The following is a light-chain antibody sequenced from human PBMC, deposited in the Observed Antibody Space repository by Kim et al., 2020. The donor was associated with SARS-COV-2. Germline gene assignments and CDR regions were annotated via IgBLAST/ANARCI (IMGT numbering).Light chain of an antibody. CDR1: QGLSRY. V-gene: IGKV1-8*01. CDR2: AAS. Sequence: AIRMTQSPSSLSASTGDRVTISCRASQGLSRYLAWYQQKPGKAPKVLIYAASTLQSGVPSRFSVSGSGTDFTLTISCLQSEDFATYYWQQYYSYPTTFGAGTKVDSK. CDR3: QQYYSYPTT. J-gene: IGKJ4*01.